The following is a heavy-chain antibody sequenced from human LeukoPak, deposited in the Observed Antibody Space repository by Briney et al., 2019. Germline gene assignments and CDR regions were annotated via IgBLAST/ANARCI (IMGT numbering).Heavy chain of an antibody. D-gene: IGHD6-25*01. J-gene: IGHJ4*02. CDR1: GGSVSSTNW. CDR3: AREGGFYRPLDY. Sequence: SETLSLTCGVSGGSVSSTNWWIWIRQPPGKGLEWIGEVHLDGRTNFNPSLKSRLTMSVDLSENHVSLKLTSVTAADTAVYYCAREGGFYRPLDYSGQGTLVTVSS. CDR2: VHLDGRT. V-gene: IGHV4-4*02.